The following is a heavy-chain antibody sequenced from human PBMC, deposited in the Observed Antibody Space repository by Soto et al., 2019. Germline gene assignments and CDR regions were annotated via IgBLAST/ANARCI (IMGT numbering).Heavy chain of an antibody. J-gene: IGHJ6*02. CDR2: IYATGNT. V-gene: IGHV4-39*01. Sequence: QLQLQESGPGLVKPSETLSLSCTVSGGSISSSFYWGWIRQPPGKGLEWIGSIYATGNTYYNPSLKGRVTISADTSKNLCSLNLISVTAADTAVYYCRSSSRYSTDVWGQGATVTVSS. CDR3: RSSSRYSTDV. D-gene: IGHD6-13*01. CDR1: GGSISSSFY.